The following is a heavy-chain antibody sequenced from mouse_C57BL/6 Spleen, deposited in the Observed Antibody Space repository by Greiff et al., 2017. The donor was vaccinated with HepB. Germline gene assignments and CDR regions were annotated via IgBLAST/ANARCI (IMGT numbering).Heavy chain of an antibody. Sequence: VQLQQSGAELAKPGASVKLSCKASGYTFTSYWMHWVKQRPGQGLEWIGYINPSSGYTKYNQKFKDKATLTADKSYSTAYMQLSSLTYEDSAVYYCARPSYYGYDLRFAYWGQGTLVTVSA. CDR1: GYTFTSYW. J-gene: IGHJ3*01. CDR2: INPSSGYT. CDR3: ARPSYYGYDLRFAY. V-gene: IGHV1-7*01. D-gene: IGHD2-2*01.